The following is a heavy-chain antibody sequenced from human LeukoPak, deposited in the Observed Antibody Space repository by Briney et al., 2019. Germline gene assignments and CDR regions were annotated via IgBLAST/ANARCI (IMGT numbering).Heavy chain of an antibody. CDR2: ISYDGSNK. CDR3: AKDQYSSGKSWGWYYFDY. J-gene: IGHJ4*02. Sequence: GGSLRLSCAASGFTFSSYGMHWVRQAPGKGLELVAVISYDGSNKYYADSVKGRFTISRDNSKNTLYLQMNSLRAEDTAVYYCAKDQYSSGKSWGWYYFDYWGQGTLVTVSS. V-gene: IGHV3-30*18. D-gene: IGHD6-19*01. CDR1: GFTFSSYG.